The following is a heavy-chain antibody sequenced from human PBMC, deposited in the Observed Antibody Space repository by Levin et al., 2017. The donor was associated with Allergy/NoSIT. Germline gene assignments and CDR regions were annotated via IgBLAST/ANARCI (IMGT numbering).Heavy chain of an antibody. Sequence: SVKVSCKASGGIFNFYPISWVRQAPGQGLEWMGRVIPVLDVAYYTQKFQGRLTIIADKSTSTAYMELSSLTSEDTAVYYCARDPSVNYDYGDTFGFWGQGTMVTVSS. CDR1: GGIFNFYP. CDR3: ARDPSVNYDYGDTFGF. CDR2: VIPVLDVA. J-gene: IGHJ3*01. V-gene: IGHV1-69*04. D-gene: IGHD3-16*01.